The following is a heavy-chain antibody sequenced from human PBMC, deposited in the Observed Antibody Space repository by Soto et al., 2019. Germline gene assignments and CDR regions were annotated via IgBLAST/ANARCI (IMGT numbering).Heavy chain of an antibody. CDR1: GYTFTSYD. Sequence: GASVKVSCKASGYTFTSYDINWVRQATGQGLEWMGWMNPNSGNTGYAQKFQGRVTITRDTSASTAYMELSSLRSEDTAVYYCARDGQTGYIDYWGQGTLVTVSS. V-gene: IGHV1-8*01. CDR2: MNPNSGNT. J-gene: IGHJ4*02. D-gene: IGHD3-9*01. CDR3: ARDGQTGYIDY.